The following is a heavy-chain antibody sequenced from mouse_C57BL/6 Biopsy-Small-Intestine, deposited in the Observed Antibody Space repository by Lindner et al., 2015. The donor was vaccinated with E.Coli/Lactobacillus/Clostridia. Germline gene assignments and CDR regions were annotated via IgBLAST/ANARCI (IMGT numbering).Heavy chain of an antibody. Sequence: SVKVSCKASGGTFRGYAISWVRQAPGQGLEWMGGIIPIFDSIKYAQKFQGRVTITADESTSTAYMEVGSLRSEDTAVYYCARNTVRGVIWFDAFDIWGQGTVVTVSS. J-gene: IGHJ3*01. CDR1: GGTFRGYA. D-gene: IGHD2-2*01. CDR2: IIPIFDSI. V-gene: IGHV1-81*01. CDR3: ARNTVRGVIWFDAFDI.